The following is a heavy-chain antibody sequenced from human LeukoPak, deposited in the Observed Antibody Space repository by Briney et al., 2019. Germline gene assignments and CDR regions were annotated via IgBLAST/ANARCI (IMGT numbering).Heavy chain of an antibody. CDR1: GITVISNY. CDR2: IYSGGNT. V-gene: IGHV3-66*01. Sequence: GGSLRLSCVASGITVISNYMSWVRQAPEKGLEWVSVIYSGGNTDYADSVKGRFTFSRDNFKNTLYLQMNSLRAEDTAVYYCARFSIEGAFDFWGRGTMVTVSS. CDR3: ARFSIEGAFDF. J-gene: IGHJ3*01. D-gene: IGHD2-21*01.